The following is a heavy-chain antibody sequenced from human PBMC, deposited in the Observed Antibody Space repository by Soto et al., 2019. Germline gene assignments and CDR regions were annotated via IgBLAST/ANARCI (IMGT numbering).Heavy chain of an antibody. V-gene: IGHV1-69*01. J-gene: IGHJ6*02. CDR2: IIPIFGTA. Sequence: QVQLVQSGAEVKKPGSSVKVSCKAPGGTFSSYAISWVRQAPGQGLEGMGGIIPIFGTANYAQKFQGRVTITADESTSTGCMELSSLRSEDTAVYYCARSQGGSSSLDIYYYYYYGMDVWGQGTTVTVSS. CDR1: GGTFSSYA. CDR3: ARSQGGSSSLDIYYYYYYGMDV. D-gene: IGHD2-15*01.